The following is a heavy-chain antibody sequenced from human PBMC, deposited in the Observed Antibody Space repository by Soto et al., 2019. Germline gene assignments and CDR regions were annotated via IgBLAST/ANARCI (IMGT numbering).Heavy chain of an antibody. CDR3: AREIAAAGTWIADARWFDP. CDR1: GGSISSGDYY. D-gene: IGHD6-13*01. J-gene: IGHJ5*02. CDR2: IYYSGST. Sequence: QVQLQESGPGLVKPSQTLSLTCTVSGGSISSGDYYWSWIRQPPGKGLEWIGYIYYSGSTYYNPSLKSPVTISVDTSKNQFSLKLSSVTAADTAVYYCAREIAAAGTWIADARWFDPWGQGTLVTVSS. V-gene: IGHV4-30-4*01.